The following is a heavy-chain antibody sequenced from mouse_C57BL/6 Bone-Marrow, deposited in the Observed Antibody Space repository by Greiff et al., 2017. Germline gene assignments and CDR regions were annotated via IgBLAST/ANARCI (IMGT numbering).Heavy chain of an antibody. V-gene: IGHV5-6*01. D-gene: IGHD2-1*01. Sequence: EVKLVESGGDLVKPGGSLKLSCAASGFTFSSYGMSWVRQTPDKRLEWVATISSGGSYTYYPDSVKGRFTISRDNAKNTLYLRMSSLKSEDTAMYYCARQRRLWYPWFAYWGQGTLVTVSA. CDR2: ISSGGSYT. CDR1: GFTFSSYG. CDR3: ARQRRLWYPWFAY. J-gene: IGHJ3*01.